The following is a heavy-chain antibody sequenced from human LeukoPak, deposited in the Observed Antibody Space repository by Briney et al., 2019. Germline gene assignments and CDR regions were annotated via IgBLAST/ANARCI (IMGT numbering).Heavy chain of an antibody. D-gene: IGHD5-18*01. Sequence: SETLSLTCTVSGGSISSGGYYWSWIRQHPGKGLEWIGYIYYSGSTYYNPSLKSRVTISVDTSKNQFSLKLSSVTAADTAVYYCARGPGYSYGYPYYFDYWGQGTLVTVSA. J-gene: IGHJ4*02. CDR1: GGSISSGGYY. CDR2: IYYSGST. V-gene: IGHV4-31*03. CDR3: ARGPGYSYGYPYYFDY.